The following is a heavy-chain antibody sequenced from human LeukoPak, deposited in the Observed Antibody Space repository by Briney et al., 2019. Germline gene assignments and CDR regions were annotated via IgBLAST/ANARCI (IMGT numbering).Heavy chain of an antibody. D-gene: IGHD7-27*01. CDR1: GFTFSSYA. CDR3: ARVKGWGSSGGFDY. CDR2: ISYDGSNK. Sequence: PGRSLRLSCAASGFTFSSYAMHWVRQALGKGLEWVAVISYDGSNKYYADSVKGRFTISRDNSKNTLYLQMNSLRAEDTAVYYCARVKGWGSSGGFDYWGQGTLVTVSS. J-gene: IGHJ4*02. V-gene: IGHV3-30*01.